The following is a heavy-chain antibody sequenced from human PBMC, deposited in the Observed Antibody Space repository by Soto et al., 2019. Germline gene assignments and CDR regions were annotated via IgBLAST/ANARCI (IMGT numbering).Heavy chain of an antibody. J-gene: IGHJ4*02. CDR2: IYHSGST. CDR3: AKAGGAAGTVDYFDY. D-gene: IGHD6-13*01. CDR1: GGSISSSNW. V-gene: IGHV4-4*02. Sequence: SETLSLTCAVSGGSISSSNWWSWVRQPPGKGLEWIGEIYHSGSTNYNPSLKSRVTISVDKSKNQFSLKLSSVTAEDTAVYYCAKAGGAAGTVDYFDYWGQGTLVTVSS.